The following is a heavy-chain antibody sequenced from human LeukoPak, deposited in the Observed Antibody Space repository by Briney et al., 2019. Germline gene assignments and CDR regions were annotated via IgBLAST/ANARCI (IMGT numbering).Heavy chain of an antibody. CDR2: ENHEDGEK. CDR1: GYSLSELS. Sequence: ASVRVSCKVSGYSLSELSMFWVRQSPGKGLEWIGGENHEDGEKIYAQKFQGRVTMTEDRSTDTAYMELTSLRYEDTAIYYCASSTTGSYDFDYWGQGTLVTVSS. CDR3: ASSTTGSYDFDY. D-gene: IGHD3-10*01. J-gene: IGHJ4*02. V-gene: IGHV1-24*01.